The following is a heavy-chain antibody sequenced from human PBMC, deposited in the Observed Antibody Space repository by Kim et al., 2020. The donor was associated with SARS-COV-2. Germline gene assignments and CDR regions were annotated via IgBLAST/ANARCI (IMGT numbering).Heavy chain of an antibody. CDR1: GFTFSSYS. CDR3: ARPLLVSRFGELVSFDY. V-gene: IGHV3-48*02. Sequence: GGSLRLSCAASGFTFSSYSMNWVRQAPGKGLEWVSYISSSSSTIYYADSVKGRFTISRDNAKNSLYLQMNSLRDEDTAVYYCARPLLVSRFGELVSFDYWGQGTLVTVSS. J-gene: IGHJ4*02. D-gene: IGHD3-10*01. CDR2: ISSSSSTI.